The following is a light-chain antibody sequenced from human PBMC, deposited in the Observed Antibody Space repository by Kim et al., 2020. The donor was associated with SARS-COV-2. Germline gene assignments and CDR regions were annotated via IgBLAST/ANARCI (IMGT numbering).Light chain of an antibody. CDR3: QQYNNYPLT. V-gene: IGKV1-5*03. J-gene: IGKJ4*01. CDR2: EAS. CDR1: QRIGNM. Sequence: ASVGDRVTITCRASQRIGNMLAWYQQKPEKAPKFLIYEASTLESGVPSRFSGSGSGTEFTLTISSLQPDDLATYFCQQYNNYPLTFGGGTKVDIK.